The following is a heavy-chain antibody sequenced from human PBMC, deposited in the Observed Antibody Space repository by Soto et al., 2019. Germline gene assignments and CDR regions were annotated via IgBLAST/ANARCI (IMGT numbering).Heavy chain of an antibody. CDR2: ISYDGRNK. CDR3: ANPVDTDY. J-gene: IGHJ4*02. Sequence: QTGGSLRLSCAASGFTFSSYGMHWVRQAPGKGLEWVALISYDGRNKYYADSVKGRFTISRDNSKNTLYLQMNSLRAEDTAVYYCANPVDTDYWGQGTLVTVSS. CDR1: GFTFSSYG. D-gene: IGHD5-18*01. V-gene: IGHV3-30*18.